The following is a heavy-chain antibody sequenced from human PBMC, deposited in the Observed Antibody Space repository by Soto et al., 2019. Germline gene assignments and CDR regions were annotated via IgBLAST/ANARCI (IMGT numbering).Heavy chain of an antibody. D-gene: IGHD3-22*01. CDR3: ARDPMLDYYDSSGYYYSYYFDY. J-gene: IGHJ4*02. CDR1: GFTFSSYS. CDR2: ISSSSSTI. V-gene: IGHV3-48*02. Sequence: EVQLVESGGGLVQPGGSLRLSCAASGFTFSSYSMNWVRQAPGKGLEWVSYISSSSSTIYYADSVKGRFTISRDNAKNSLYLQMNSLRDEDTAVYYCARDPMLDYYDSSGYYYSYYFDYWGQGTLVTVSS.